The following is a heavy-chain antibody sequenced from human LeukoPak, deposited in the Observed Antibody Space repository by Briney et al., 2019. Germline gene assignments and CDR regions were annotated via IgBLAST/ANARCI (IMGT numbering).Heavy chain of an antibody. J-gene: IGHJ4*02. V-gene: IGHV4-38-2*01. CDR3: ARYGSGFDDC. CDR2: IHHTGGT. CDR1: GYSISSGYY. Sequence: SETLSLTCAVAGYSISSGYYWGWIRQPPGKGLEFIGSIHHTGGTHHNPSLKSRVTMSMDTSRNQISLKLSFVTAADTAVYYCARYGSGFDDCWGQGTLVTVSS. D-gene: IGHD3-10*01.